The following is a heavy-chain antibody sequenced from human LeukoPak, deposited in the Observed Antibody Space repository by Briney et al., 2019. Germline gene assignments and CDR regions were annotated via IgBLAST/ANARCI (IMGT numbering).Heavy chain of an antibody. J-gene: IGHJ5*02. D-gene: IGHD4-17*01. V-gene: IGHV4-59*08. Sequence: KSSETLSLTCTVSGGSISSYYWSWIRQPPGKGLEWIGYIYYSGSTNYNPSLKSRVTISVDTSKNQFSLKLSSVTAADTAVYYCARRGVTKSWFDPWGQGTLVTVSS. CDR3: ARRGVTKSWFDP. CDR2: IYYSGST. CDR1: GGSISSYY.